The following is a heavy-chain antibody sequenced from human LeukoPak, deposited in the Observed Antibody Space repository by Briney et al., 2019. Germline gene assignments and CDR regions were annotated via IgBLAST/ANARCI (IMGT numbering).Heavy chain of an antibody. D-gene: IGHD1-26*01. CDR1: GFTFSSYA. CDR2: ISGSSSGT. Sequence: GGSLRLSCAASGFTFSSYAMSWVRQAPGKGLESISAISGSSSGTYYADSVKGRFTISRDNSKNTLYLQLNSLRVEDTAVYYCAKGLEVGGAKGADYWGQGTLVTVSS. V-gene: IGHV3-23*01. J-gene: IGHJ4*02. CDR3: AKGLEVGGAKGADY.